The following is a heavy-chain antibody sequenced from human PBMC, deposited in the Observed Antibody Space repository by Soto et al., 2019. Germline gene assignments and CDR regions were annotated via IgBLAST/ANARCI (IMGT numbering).Heavy chain of an antibody. CDR3: ARAKDIVVVVAATAFYFDY. D-gene: IGHD2-15*01. Sequence: QVQLQQWGAGLLKPSETLSLTCAVYGGSFSGYYWSWIRQPPGKGLEWIGEINHSGSTNYNPSLTCRVTIPVDTSKNQFSLKLSSVTAADTAVYFCARAKDIVVVVAATAFYFDYWGQGTLVTVSS. CDR2: INHSGST. V-gene: IGHV4-34*01. CDR1: GGSFSGYY. J-gene: IGHJ4*02.